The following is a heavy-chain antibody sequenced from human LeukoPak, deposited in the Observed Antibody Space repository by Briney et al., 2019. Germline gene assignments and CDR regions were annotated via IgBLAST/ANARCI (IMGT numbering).Heavy chain of an antibody. D-gene: IGHD4-23*01. V-gene: IGHV3-21*01. CDR3: ARSLRTTVVQGGFRTLDF. CDR2: ISSHSNYI. Sequence: PGGSLRLSCVASGFTFSDNSMNWVRQAPGKGLEWISCISSHSNYIYYAESVEGRFTISRENAKNSLYLQMNSLREEDTAVYYCARSLRTTVVQGGFRTLDFWGQGILVAVSS. CDR1: GFTFSDNS. J-gene: IGHJ4*02.